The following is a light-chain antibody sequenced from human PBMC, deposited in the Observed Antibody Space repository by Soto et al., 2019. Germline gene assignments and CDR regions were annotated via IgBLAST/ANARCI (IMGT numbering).Light chain of an antibody. V-gene: IGLV2-11*01. CDR2: DVS. J-gene: IGLJ3*02. CDR1: RSDVGGYNY. Sequence: QSALTQPRSVSGSPGQSVTISCTGTRSDVGGYNYVSWYQQHPGKAPTLMIYDVSKRPSGVPDRFSGSKSDNTASLTISGLQAEDEADYYCCSYAGSSLVVFGGGTKVTVL. CDR3: CSYAGSSLVV.